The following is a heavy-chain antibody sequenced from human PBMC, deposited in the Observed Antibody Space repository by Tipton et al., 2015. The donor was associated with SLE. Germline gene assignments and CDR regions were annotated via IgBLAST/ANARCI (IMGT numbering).Heavy chain of an antibody. V-gene: IGHV4-34*01. CDR2: INHSGST. CDR1: GGSFSGYY. Sequence: TLSLTCAVYGGSFSGYYWSWIRQPPGKGLEWIGEINHSGSTNYNPSLKSRVTISINTSKNQFSLNLSSVTAADTAVYYCARGKDIVVARDAFDIWGQGTMVTVSS. CDR3: ARGKDIVVARDAFDI. D-gene: IGHD2-15*01. J-gene: IGHJ3*02.